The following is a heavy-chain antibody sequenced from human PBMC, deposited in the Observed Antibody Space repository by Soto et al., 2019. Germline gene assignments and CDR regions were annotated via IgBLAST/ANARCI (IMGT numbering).Heavy chain of an antibody. CDR2: IKSKTDGGTT. Sequence: EVQLVESGGGLVKPGGSLRLSCAASGFTFSNAWMSWVRQAPGKGLEWVGRIKSKTDGGTTDYAAPVKGRFTISRDDSKNTLYLLMNSLKTEDTAVYYCTTGDKIYYDYIWGSYRSDAFDIWGQGTMVTVSS. D-gene: IGHD3-16*02. CDR3: TTGDKIYYDYIWGSYRSDAFDI. J-gene: IGHJ3*02. CDR1: GFTFSNAW. V-gene: IGHV3-15*01.